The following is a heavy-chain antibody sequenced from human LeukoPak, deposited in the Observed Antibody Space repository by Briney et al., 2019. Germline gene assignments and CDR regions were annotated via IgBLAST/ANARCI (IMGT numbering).Heavy chain of an antibody. CDR2: IRGGGGSA. J-gene: IGHJ3*02. V-gene: IGHV3-23*01. CDR1: GFTFSAYA. CDR3: ARDPNGDYIGAFDM. Sequence: GGSLRLSCTASGFTFSAYAMMWVRQAPGKGPEWVSAIRGGGGSAFYADSVKGRFTISRDNSKYTLFLQMNSLRAEDTAVYYCARDPNGDYIGAFDMWGPGTMVSVSS. D-gene: IGHD4-17*01.